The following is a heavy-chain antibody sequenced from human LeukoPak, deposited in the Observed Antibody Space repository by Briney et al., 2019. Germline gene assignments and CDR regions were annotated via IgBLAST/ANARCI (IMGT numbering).Heavy chain of an antibody. CDR2: ISGSGGST. V-gene: IGHV3-23*01. J-gene: IGHJ4*02. D-gene: IGHD3-9*01. CDR1: GFTFSSYA. CDR3: AKDGLRYFDWLLSTY. Sequence: QPGGSLRLSCAASGFTFSSYAMSWVRQAPGKGLGWVSAISGSGGSTYYADSVKGRFTISGDNSKNTLYLQMNSLRAEDTAVYYCAKDGLRYFDWLLSTYWGQGTLVTVSS.